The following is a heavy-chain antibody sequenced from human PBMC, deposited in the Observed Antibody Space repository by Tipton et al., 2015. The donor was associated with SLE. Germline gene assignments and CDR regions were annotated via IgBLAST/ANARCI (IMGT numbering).Heavy chain of an antibody. CDR2: IYYSGST. D-gene: IGHD6-13*01. Sequence: TLSLTCTVSGGSISSYYWSWIRQPPGKGLEWIGSIYYSGSTYYNPSLKSRVTISVDTSKNQFSLKLSSVTTADTAVYYCARDRIAAAGPDWFDPWGQGTLVTVSS. V-gene: IGHV4-59*12. CDR3: ARDRIAAAGPDWFDP. CDR1: GGSISSYY. J-gene: IGHJ5*02.